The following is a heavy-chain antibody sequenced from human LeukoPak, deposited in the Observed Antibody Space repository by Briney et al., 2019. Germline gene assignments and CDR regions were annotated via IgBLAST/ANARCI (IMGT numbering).Heavy chain of an antibody. CDR3: ARCPGQYQLLHRRYYYGMDV. V-gene: IGHV1-8*01. Sequence: ASVKVSCKASGYTFTSYDINWVRQATGQGLEWMGWMNPNSGNTGYAQKFQGRVTMTRNTSISTAYMELSSLRSEDTAVYYCARCPGQYQLLHRRYYYGMDVWGQGTTVTVSS. J-gene: IGHJ6*02. CDR2: MNPNSGNT. D-gene: IGHD2-2*02. CDR1: GYTFTSYD.